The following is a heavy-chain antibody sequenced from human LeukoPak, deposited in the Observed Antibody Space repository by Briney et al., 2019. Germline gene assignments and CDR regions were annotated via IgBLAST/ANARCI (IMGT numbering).Heavy chain of an antibody. J-gene: IGHJ6*04. CDR2: IGWDGGST. D-gene: IGHD6-19*01. CDR3: AKDKAVAGTSGYYYYGMDV. CDR1: GLTFDDYA. Sequence: GGSLRLSCAASGLTFDDYAMHWVRQAPGKGLEWVSLIGWDGGSTYYADSVKGRFTISRDNSKNSLYLQMNSLRAEDTALYYCAKDKAVAGTSGYYYYGMDVWGKGTTVTVSS. V-gene: IGHV3-43D*04.